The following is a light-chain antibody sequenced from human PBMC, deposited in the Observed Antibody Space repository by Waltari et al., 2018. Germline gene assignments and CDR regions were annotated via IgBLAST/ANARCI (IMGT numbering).Light chain of an antibody. CDR2: NTN. J-gene: IGLJ2*01. CDR3: WLYYGGAQI. Sequence: QAVVTQEPSMTVSPGGTVTLTCASSTGAVTSDYSPHWFQQKPGQPPKPLIYNTNFKQSWTPARFSGSLLGGKAALTLSGAQSEDEAEYFCWLYYGGAQIFGGGTRLTVL. V-gene: IGLV7-43*01. CDR1: TGAVTSDYS.